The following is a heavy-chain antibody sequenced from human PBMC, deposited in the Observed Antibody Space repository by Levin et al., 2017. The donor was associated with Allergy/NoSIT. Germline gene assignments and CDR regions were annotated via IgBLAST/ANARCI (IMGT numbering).Heavy chain of an antibody. CDR1: GFTFSNYA. J-gene: IGHJ4*02. D-gene: IGHD5-12*01. CDR2: ISAGGDST. Sequence: PGGSLRLSCAASGFTFSNYAMSWVRQAPGKGLEWVSAISAGGDSTYDADSVKGRFTISRDNSKNTLYLQMNSLRAEDTATYYCAKDGLAINQLFDSWGQGTLVTVSS. CDR3: AKDGLAINQLFDS. V-gene: IGHV3-23*01.